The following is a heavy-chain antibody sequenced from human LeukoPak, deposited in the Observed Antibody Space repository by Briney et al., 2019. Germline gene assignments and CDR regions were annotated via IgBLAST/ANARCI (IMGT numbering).Heavy chain of an antibody. CDR1: NGSISSYY. CDR3: ARRFARNWYFDL. D-gene: IGHD3-16*01. CDR2: IYYSGTT. J-gene: IGHJ2*01. V-gene: IGHV4-59*08. Sequence: KPSETLSLTCTVSNGSISSYYWIWIRQPPGKGLKWIGSIYYSGTTKYHPSLKSRVAISVDTSKEQFSLMLTSVTAADTAIYYCARRFARNWYFDLWGRGTLVTVSS.